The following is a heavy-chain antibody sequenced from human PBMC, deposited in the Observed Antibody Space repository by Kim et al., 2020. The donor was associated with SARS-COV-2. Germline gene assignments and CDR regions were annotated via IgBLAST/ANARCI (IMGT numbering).Heavy chain of an antibody. CDR3: AKDESQLPSYYYGMDV. D-gene: IGHD2-2*01. Sequence: GGSLRLSCAASGFSFRSYGMHWVRQTPGKGLEWVAAISYDGSTENYADSVKGRFTISRDNSKNTVYLEMKSLRAEDTALYYCAKDESQLPSYYYGMDVWGQGTTVTVSS. CDR2: ISYDGSTE. CDR1: GFSFRSYG. J-gene: IGHJ6*02. V-gene: IGHV3-30*18.